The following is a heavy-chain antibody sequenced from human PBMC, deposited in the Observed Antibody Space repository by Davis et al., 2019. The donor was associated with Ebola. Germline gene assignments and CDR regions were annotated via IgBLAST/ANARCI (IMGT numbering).Heavy chain of an antibody. J-gene: IGHJ5*02. CDR3: ARGLGYCSSTSCYGGGGYWFDP. D-gene: IGHD2-2*01. V-gene: IGHV1-8*02. Sequence: ASVKVSCKASGYTFTGYYMHWVRQAPGQGLEWMGWMNPNSGNTGYAQKFQGRVTMTRNTSISTAYMELSSLRSEDTAVYYCARGLGYCSSTSCYGGGGYWFDPWGQGTLVTVSS. CDR2: MNPNSGNT. CDR1: GYTFTGYY.